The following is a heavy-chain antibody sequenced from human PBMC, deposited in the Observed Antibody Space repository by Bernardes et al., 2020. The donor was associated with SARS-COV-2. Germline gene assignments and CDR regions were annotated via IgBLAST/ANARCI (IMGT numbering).Heavy chain of an antibody. CDR3: ARARDGMDV. CDR1: GGSISSYY. J-gene: IGHJ6*02. V-gene: IGHV4-59*01. CDR2: IYYSGST. Sequence: SETLSLTCTVSGGSISSYYWSWIRQPPGKGLEWIGYIYYSGSTNYNPSLKSRVTISVDTSKNQFALKLSSVTAADTAVYYCARARDGMDVWGQGTTVTVSS.